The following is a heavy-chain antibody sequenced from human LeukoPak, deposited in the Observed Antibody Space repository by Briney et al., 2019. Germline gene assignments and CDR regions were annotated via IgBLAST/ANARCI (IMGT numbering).Heavy chain of an antibody. CDR2: VSYDGRNK. V-gene: IGHV3-30*04. CDR3: AKDGGQGADY. D-gene: IGHD3-16*01. Sequence: GGSLRLSCAASGFIFSSYAIHWVRQAPGKGLEWVALVSYDGRNKDYADSVKGRFTISRDNSKNTLYLQMNSLRAEDMAVYYCAKDGGQGADYWGQGTLVSVSS. J-gene: IGHJ4*02. CDR1: GFIFSSYA.